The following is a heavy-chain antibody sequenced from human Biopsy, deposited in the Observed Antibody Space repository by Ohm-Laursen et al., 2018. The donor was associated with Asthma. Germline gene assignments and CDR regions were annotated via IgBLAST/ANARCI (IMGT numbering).Heavy chain of an antibody. CDR3: GRERSYMVDY. CDR2: IWFDGSNK. J-gene: IGHJ4*02. Sequence: SLRLSCSASGFTFGSYGLHWVRQAPGKGLEWVADIWFDGSNKHYADSVKGRFTISRDNSKNTLYLQMNSLRAEDTALYYCGRERSYMVDYWGQGTLAIVSS. CDR1: GFTFGSYG. V-gene: IGHV3-33*01. D-gene: IGHD3-10*01.